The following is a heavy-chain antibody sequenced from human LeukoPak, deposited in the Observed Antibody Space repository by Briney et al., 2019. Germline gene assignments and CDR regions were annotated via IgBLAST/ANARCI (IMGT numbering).Heavy chain of an antibody. CDR2: IYYSGST. J-gene: IGHJ4*02. CDR1: GGSISSSSYY. CDR3: ARVWYSSGWSNLVDY. V-gene: IGHV4-39*01. Sequence: SETLSLTCTVSGGSISSSSYYWGWIRQPPGKGLEWIGSIYYSGSTYYNPSLKSRVTISVDTSKNQFSLKLSSVTAADTAVYYCARVWYSSGWSNLVDYWGQGTLVTVSS. D-gene: IGHD6-19*01.